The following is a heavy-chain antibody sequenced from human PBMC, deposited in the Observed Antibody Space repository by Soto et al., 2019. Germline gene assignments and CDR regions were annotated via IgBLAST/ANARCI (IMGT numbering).Heavy chain of an antibody. D-gene: IGHD3-10*01. CDR1: GGSISSSSYY. J-gene: IGHJ4*02. V-gene: IGHV4-39*02. Sequence: QLLESGPGLVKPSETLSLTCTVSGGSISSSSYYWGWIRQPPGKGLEWIGNIYYSGSAYYNPSLKSRVTISVDMSKTNFSLKLSSVPAADTAVYYCARRGVSGPVDYWGQGTLVTVSS. CDR2: IYYSGSA. CDR3: ARRGVSGPVDY.